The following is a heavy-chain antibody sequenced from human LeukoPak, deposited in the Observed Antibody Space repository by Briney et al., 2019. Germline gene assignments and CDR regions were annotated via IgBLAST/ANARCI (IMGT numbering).Heavy chain of an antibody. J-gene: IGHJ6*02. CDR2: IDKDGRKT. CDR1: GFTLGAYA. V-gene: IGHV3-43*02. Sequence: SGGSLRLSRAASGFTLGAYAMHWVRQAPGKGLEWVSLIDKDGRKTYYADSVKGRFTISRDNSKNSLYLQMTSLRTEDTALYYCATWAFYHSLDVWGQGATVTVSS. CDR3: ATWAFYHSLDV. D-gene: IGHD1-26*01.